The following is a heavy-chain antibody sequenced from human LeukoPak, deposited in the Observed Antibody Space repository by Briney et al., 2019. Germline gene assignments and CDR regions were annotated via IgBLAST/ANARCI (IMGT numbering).Heavy chain of an antibody. CDR3: ASQTNGGYDWYFDL. D-gene: IGHD5-18*01. V-gene: IGHV4-59*08. CDR1: GGSISRYY. J-gene: IGHJ2*01. CDR2: IYYSGST. Sequence: ETLSLTFTVSGGSISRYYWSWIRQPPGKGLEWIGYIYYSGSTNYNPSLKSRVTISVDTSKNQFSLKLSSVTAADTAVYYCASQTNGGYDWYFDLWGRGTLVTVSS.